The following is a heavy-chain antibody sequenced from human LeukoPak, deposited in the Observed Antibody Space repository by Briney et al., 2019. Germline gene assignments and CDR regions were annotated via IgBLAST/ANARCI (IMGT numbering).Heavy chain of an antibody. J-gene: IGHJ4*02. CDR3: ARERGGNNYGYVFDY. Sequence: SQTHSLTCAISGDSVSSNSVAWNWIRQSPSRGLEWLGRIYYRSKWYNDYAVSVESRITINPDTTKNRFSLQLNSVTPEDTAVYYCARERGGNNYGYVFDYWGQGTLVTVSS. CDR2: IYYRSKWYN. CDR1: GDSVSSNSVA. D-gene: IGHD5-18*01. V-gene: IGHV6-1*01.